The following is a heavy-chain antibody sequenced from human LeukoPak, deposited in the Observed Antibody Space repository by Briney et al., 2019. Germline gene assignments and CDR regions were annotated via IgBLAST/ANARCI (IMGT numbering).Heavy chain of an antibody. CDR2: IGGSGTTI. Sequence: TGGSLRLSCAASGFTFSSYSMNWVRQAPGKGLEWVSYIGGSGTTIYYADSVKGRFTISRDNSKNTLYLQMNSLRAEDTAVYYCARGGGSSHDVFLNYWGQGTLVTVSS. V-gene: IGHV3-48*01. CDR3: ARGGGSSHDVFLNY. J-gene: IGHJ4*02. CDR1: GFTFSSYS. D-gene: IGHD2/OR15-2a*01.